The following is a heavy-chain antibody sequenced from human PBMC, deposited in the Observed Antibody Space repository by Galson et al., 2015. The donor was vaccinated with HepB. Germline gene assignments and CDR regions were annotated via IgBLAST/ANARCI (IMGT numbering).Heavy chain of an antibody. CDR2: INPSSGGT. Sequence: SVKVSCKASGYSFTGYYMHWVRQAPGQGLEWMGWINPSSGGTNFAQKFQGRLTMTRDTSSSTAYMELRRLRSDDKAIFYCTTYSRGWYLFYFWGQGTLVTVSS. D-gene: IGHD6-19*01. CDR3: TTYSRGWYLFYF. V-gene: IGHV1-2*02. CDR1: GYSFTGYY. J-gene: IGHJ4*02.